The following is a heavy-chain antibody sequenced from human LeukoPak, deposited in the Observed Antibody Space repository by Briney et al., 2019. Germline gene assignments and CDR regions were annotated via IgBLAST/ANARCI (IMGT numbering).Heavy chain of an antibody. CDR1: GDSISRYY. CDR3: AKESSSWYRAFDI. J-gene: IGHJ3*02. V-gene: IGHV4-59*01. D-gene: IGHD6-13*01. CDR2: IYNSGST. Sequence: WETLSLTCTVSGDSISRYYWSWIRQPPGKGLEWIGNIYNSGSTNYNPSLKSRVTISVDTSKNQFSLRLSSVTTADTAVYYCAKESSSWYRAFDIWGQGTMVTVSS.